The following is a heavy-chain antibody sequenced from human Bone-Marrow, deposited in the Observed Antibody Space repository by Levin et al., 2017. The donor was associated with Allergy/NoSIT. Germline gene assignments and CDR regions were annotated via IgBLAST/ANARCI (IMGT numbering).Heavy chain of an antibody. CDR3: AKRGKFYVGVVAILH. J-gene: IGHJ4*02. CDR2: ISGSGGST. Sequence: GESLKISCAASGFTFSSYAMSWVRQAPGKGLEWVSAISGSGGSTYYADSVKGRFTISRDNSKNTLYLQMNSLRAEDTAVYYCAKRGKFYVGVVAILHWGQGTLVTVSS. CDR1: GFTFSSYA. D-gene: IGHD3-22*01. V-gene: IGHV3-23*01.